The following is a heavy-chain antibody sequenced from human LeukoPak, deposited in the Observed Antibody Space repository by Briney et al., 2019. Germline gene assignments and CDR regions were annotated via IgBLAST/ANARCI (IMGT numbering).Heavy chain of an antibody. CDR1: GFTFSNFA. D-gene: IGHD6-19*01. J-gene: IGHJ4*02. Sequence: QAGGSLRLSCAASGFTFSNFAMSWVRQAPGKGLEWVSTISGSGGSTFYADSVKGRFPISRDNSNNTLFLQMNSLRAEDTAIYFCAKAGSSGWSSSGGDYWGRGSLVTVSS. CDR3: AKAGSSGWSSSGGDY. V-gene: IGHV3-23*01. CDR2: ISGSGGST.